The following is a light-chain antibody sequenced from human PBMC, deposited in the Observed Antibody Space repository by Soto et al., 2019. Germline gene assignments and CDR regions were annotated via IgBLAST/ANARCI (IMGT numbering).Light chain of an antibody. CDR1: QGISNY. CDR3: QKYNSAPWT. CDR2: AAS. V-gene: IGKV1-27*01. J-gene: IGKJ1*01. Sequence: DIQMTQSPSSLSTSVGDRVTITCRASQGISNYLAWYQQKPGKVPKLLIYAASTLPSGVPSRFSGSGSGTDFILTISSLQPEYVANYYCQKYNSAPWTFGQGTKVEIK.